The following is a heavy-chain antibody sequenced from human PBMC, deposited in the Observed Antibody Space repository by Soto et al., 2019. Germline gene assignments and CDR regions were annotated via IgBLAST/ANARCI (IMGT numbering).Heavy chain of an antibody. J-gene: IGHJ4*02. CDR3: ARGGSGYVWFNEF. D-gene: IGHD3-22*01. Sequence: QAQLVQSGAEVRKPGSSVKVCCEASGGIFSSYAISWVRQAPGQGLEWMGGIIPIFGTANYAQKFQGRVTITADESTNTAYMDLSSLKSEDTAIYYCARGGSGYVWFNEFWGQGTLVTVSS. CDR2: IIPIFGTA. CDR1: GGIFSSYA. V-gene: IGHV1-69*01.